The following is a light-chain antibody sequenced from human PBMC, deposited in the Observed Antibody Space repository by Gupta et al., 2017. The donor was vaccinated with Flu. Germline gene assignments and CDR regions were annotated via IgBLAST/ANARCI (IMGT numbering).Light chain of an antibody. CDR1: SSDVGGYNH. V-gene: IGLV2-14*01. CDR3: SSYTRKINWV. Sequence: ALTQPASVSGSPGQSITTSCTGTSSDVGGYNHVSWYQQHPGKAPKLLIYEVNNRPLGVSNRFSGSKSANTAALTTSGLQTEDEATYYCSSYTRKINWVFGGGTKLTVL. CDR2: EVN. J-gene: IGLJ3*02.